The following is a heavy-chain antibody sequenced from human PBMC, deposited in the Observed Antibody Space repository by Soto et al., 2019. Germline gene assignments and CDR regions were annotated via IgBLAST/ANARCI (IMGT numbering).Heavy chain of an antibody. CDR1: GFPFSSYA. D-gene: IGHD3-16*01. V-gene: IGHV3-23*01. CDR3: AKDRRAGGNSAFYFDF. Sequence: PRLSCVASGFPFSSYAMSWVRQAPGKGLEWVSLISATGGGTYYADSVKGRFTISRDNSHNTLYLQVHSLTAEDTAVYYCAKDRRAGGNSAFYFDFWGQGAQVTVSS. CDR2: ISATGGGT. J-gene: IGHJ4*02.